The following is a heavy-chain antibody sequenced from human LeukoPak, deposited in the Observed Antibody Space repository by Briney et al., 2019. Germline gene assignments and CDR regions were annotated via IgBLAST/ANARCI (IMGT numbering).Heavy chain of an antibody. CDR3: ARDSKSARPFYYYFYGLDV. V-gene: IGHV1-2*02. CDR2: VNPHSGGT. D-gene: IGHD1-1*01. J-gene: IGHJ6*02. Sequence: GASVKVSCKASGYTFTGYYMHWVRQAPGQGLEWMGWVNPHSGGTNYAQKFQGRVTMTRDTSTSTAYMELSGLRSDDTAVFYCARDSKSARPFYYYFYGLDVWAQGTTVTVSS. CDR1: GYTFTGYY.